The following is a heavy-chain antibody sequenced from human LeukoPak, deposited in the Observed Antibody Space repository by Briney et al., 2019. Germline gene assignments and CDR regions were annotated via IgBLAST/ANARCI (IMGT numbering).Heavy chain of an antibody. Sequence: SETLSLTCTVSGGSISSYYWSWIRQPAGKGLDWIGRIYTSGSTNYNPSLKSRVTMSVDTSKNQFSLKLSSVTAADTAVYYCAREYSSGWEYYFDYWGQGTLVTVSS. V-gene: IGHV4-4*07. D-gene: IGHD6-19*01. CDR2: IYTSGST. CDR1: GGSISSYY. J-gene: IGHJ4*02. CDR3: AREYSSGWEYYFDY.